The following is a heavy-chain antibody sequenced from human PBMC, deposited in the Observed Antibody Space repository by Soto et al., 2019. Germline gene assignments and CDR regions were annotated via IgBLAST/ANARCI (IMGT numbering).Heavy chain of an antibody. J-gene: IGHJ4*02. V-gene: IGHV4-39*01. D-gene: IGHD5-12*01. CDR3: ASQVEMATIYN. Sequence: SETLSLTCTVSGGSISSSSYYWGWIRQPPGKGLEWIGSIYYSGSTYYNPSLKSRVTISVDTSKNQFSLKLSSVTAADTAVYYCASQVEMATIYNWGQGTLVT. CDR2: IYYSGST. CDR1: GGSISSSSYY.